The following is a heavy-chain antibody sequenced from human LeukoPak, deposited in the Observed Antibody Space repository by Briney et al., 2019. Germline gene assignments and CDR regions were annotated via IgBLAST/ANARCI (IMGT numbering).Heavy chain of an antibody. D-gene: IGHD6-13*01. CDR3: ARGKRSWYEPEYYFDY. Sequence: GESLKISCKASGYTYISYWIAWVRQMPGKGLEWMGVIFPDDSDTRYSPSFQGQVTISADKSISTAYLQWSSLKASDTAMYYCARGKRSWYEPEYYFDYWGQGTLVTVSS. CDR1: GYTYISYW. J-gene: IGHJ4*02. V-gene: IGHV5-51*01. CDR2: IFPDDSDT.